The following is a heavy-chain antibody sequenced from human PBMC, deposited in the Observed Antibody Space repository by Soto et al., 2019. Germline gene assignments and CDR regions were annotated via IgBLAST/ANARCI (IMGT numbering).Heavy chain of an antibody. J-gene: IGHJ5*02. CDR2: IIPIFGTA. Sequence: SVKVSCKASGGTFSSYAISWVRQAPGQGLEWMGGIIPIFGTANYAQKLQGRVTMTTDTSTRTAYMELRNLRSDDTAVYYCARDQCISSSCYSHWFDPWGQGTLVTVSS. V-gene: IGHV1-69*05. D-gene: IGHD2-2*01. CDR3: ARDQCISSSCYSHWFDP. CDR1: GGTFSSYA.